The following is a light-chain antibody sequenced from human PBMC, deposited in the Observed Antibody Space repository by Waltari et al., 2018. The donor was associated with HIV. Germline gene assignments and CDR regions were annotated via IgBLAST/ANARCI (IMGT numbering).Light chain of an antibody. J-gene: IGLJ3*02. CDR3: CSYAGSYTGV. CDR1: SSDVGGYNY. V-gene: IGLV2-11*01. CDR2: DVS. Sequence: QSALTQPRSVSGSPGQSVTISCTGTSSDVGGYNYVSWYQQHPGKAPKLMIYDVSKRPSGFLDRFSGSKPGNTASLTISGRQAEDEADYYCCSYAGSYTGVFGGGTKLTVL.